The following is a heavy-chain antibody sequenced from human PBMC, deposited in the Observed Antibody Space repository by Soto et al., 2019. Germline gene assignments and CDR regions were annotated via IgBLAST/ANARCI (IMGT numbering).Heavy chain of an antibody. V-gene: IGHV3-21*01. Sequence: GGSLRLSCAASGFTFSSYSMNWVRQAPGKGLEWVSSISSSSSYIYYADSVKGRYTISRDNAKNSLYLQMNSLRAEDTAVYYCARGSFRYYYGMDVWGQGTTVTVSS. CDR1: GFTFSSYS. CDR3: ARGSFRYYYGMDV. CDR2: ISSSSSYI. J-gene: IGHJ6*02.